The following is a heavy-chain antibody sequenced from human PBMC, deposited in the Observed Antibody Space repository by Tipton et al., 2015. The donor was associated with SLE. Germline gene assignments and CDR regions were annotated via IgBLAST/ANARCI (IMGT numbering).Heavy chain of an antibody. Sequence: TLSLTCAVYGGSFSGYYWSWIRQPPGKGLEWIGEINHSGSTNYNPSLKSRVTISVDTSKNQFSLKLSSMTAADTAVYYCARDGVIAMGYYMDVWGKGTTVTVSS. CDR1: GGSFSGYY. CDR2: INHSGST. J-gene: IGHJ6*03. D-gene: IGHD2-21*01. CDR3: ARDGVIAMGYYMDV. V-gene: IGHV4-34*01.